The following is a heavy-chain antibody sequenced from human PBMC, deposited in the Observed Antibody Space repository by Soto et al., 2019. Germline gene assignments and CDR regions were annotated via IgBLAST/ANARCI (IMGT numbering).Heavy chain of an antibody. Sequence: GGSLRLSCAASGFSLSDHGVNWVRQAPGKGLEWISSVNRGASSLYYAESVKGRFTMSRDDAKNSVYLQMNSLRDEDTAVYYCARQINWRDGGAWGQGTLVTVSA. CDR2: VNRGASSL. CDR3: ARQINWRDGGA. D-gene: IGHD3-16*01. CDR1: GFSLSDHG. J-gene: IGHJ5*02. V-gene: IGHV3-48*02.